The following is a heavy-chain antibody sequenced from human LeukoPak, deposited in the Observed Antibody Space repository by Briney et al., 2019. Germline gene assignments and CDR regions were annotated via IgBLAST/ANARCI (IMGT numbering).Heavy chain of an antibody. CDR1: GGSVSSYEYY. CDR2: TYYSGST. D-gene: IGHD3-9*01. J-gene: IGHJ4*02. CDR3: ARLSKGRYFDYIFDH. Sequence: PSETLSLTCTVSGGSVSSYEYYWGWIRQPPRKGLEWIGNTYYSGSTYYNPSLKGRLTMSVDTSKNQFSLKMSSVTAADTAVYYCARLSKGRYFDYIFDHWGQGALVTVSS. V-gene: IGHV4-39*01.